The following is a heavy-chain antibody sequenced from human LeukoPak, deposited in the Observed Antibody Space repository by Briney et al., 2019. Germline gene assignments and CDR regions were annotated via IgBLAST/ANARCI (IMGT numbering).Heavy chain of an antibody. CDR1: GFTFSSYT. Sequence: GGSLRLSCAASGFTFSSYTMNWVRQAPGKGLEWVSIISSGSSYIHYADSVKGRFTISRDNAKNSLYLQMNSLRAEDTAVYYCARAAQLWSALDAFDIWGQGTMVTVSS. CDR3: ARAAQLWSALDAFDI. D-gene: IGHD5-18*01. CDR2: ISSGSSYI. V-gene: IGHV3-21*04. J-gene: IGHJ3*02.